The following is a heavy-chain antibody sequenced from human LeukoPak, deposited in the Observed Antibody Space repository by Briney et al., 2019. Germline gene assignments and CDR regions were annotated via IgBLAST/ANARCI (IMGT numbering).Heavy chain of an antibody. CDR2: IKRDGSNT. Sequence: PGGSLRLSCEASGFTFSEHSMSWVRQAPGKGLEWVSTIKRDGSNTYYTESVEGRFTISRDNSKNTLYLEMNTLRAEDTAVYYCAKGGYASCFDPWGQGTQVTVSS. D-gene: IGHD2-15*01. V-gene: IGHV3-23*05. CDR3: AKGGYASCFDP. J-gene: IGHJ5*02. CDR1: GFTFSEHS.